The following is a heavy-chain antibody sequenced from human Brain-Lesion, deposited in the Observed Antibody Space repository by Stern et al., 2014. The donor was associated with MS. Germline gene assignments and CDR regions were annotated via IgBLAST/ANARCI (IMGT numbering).Heavy chain of an antibody. D-gene: IGHD3-9*01. CDR3: ARDGRHTDNYGLDV. CDR1: GGTFNVYA. CDR2: IISVLGIP. J-gene: IGHJ6*02. Sequence: VQLVESGAEVKRPGSSVKVSCQASGGTFNVYAINWLRQAPGQGFEWIGGIISVLGIPNYAQKFQGRVTITADGSTRTSSMHLNSLRSNDTAVYYCARDGRHTDNYGLDVWGQGTTVVVSS. V-gene: IGHV1-69*01.